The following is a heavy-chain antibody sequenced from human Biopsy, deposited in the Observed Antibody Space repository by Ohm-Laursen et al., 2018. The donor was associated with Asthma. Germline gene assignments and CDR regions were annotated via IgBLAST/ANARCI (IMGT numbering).Heavy chain of an antibody. V-gene: IGHV3-30*18. CDR1: GLVFRTFG. J-gene: IGHJ4*02. Sequence: SLRLSCTASGLVFRTFGMHWVRQAPGKGLEWVTFISYDANVAYYADSVKGRFTISRDNSKNTLFLEMNSLRPEDTAVYYCAKELFPGWELRRGPDSWGQGTLVTVSS. CDR2: ISYDANVA. D-gene: IGHD1-26*01. CDR3: AKELFPGWELRRGPDS.